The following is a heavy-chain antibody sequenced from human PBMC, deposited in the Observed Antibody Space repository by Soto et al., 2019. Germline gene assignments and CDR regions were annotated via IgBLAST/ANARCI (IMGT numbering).Heavy chain of an antibody. Sequence: QVQLVQSGAEVKKPGSSVKVSCKASGGTFSSKTISWGRQAPGQGFDWMGRIIPILGIANYAQKFQGRVTITADKSTSTAYMELSSRRSEDKAVYYCARDQNTVYGDYPDAFEILGQGTMVTVSS. CDR3: ARDQNTVYGDYPDAFEI. V-gene: IGHV1-69*08. CDR1: GGTFSSKT. CDR2: IIPILGIA. J-gene: IGHJ3*02. D-gene: IGHD4-17*01.